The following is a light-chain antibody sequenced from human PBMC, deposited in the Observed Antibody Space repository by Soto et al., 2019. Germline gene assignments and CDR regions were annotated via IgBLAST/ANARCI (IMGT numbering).Light chain of an antibody. J-gene: IGKJ2*01. CDR3: KQSYNLPYT. CDR2: TAS. V-gene: IGKV1-39*01. CDR1: QTVNNY. Sequence: DIQMTQSPSSLSASVGDRVTLTCRASQTVNNYVNWYEVKPGQAPKLLVYTASSLHDGVPSRFSGSGFGTDFTLTIRSLQPDDFATYYCKQSYNLPYTFGKGTRLHIK.